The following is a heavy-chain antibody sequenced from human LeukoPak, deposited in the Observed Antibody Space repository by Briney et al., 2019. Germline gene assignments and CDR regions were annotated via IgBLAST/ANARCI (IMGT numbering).Heavy chain of an antibody. J-gene: IGHJ4*02. CDR2: IIPIFGTA. Sequence: GASVEVSCKASGGTFSSYAISWVRQAPGQGLEWMGRIIPIFGTANYAQKFQGRVTITTDESTSTAYMELSSLRSEDTAVYYCALTGYYDSSGYYYYPPFDYWGQGTLVTVSS. D-gene: IGHD3-22*01. CDR3: ALTGYYDSSGYYYYPPFDY. CDR1: GGTFSSYA. V-gene: IGHV1-69*05.